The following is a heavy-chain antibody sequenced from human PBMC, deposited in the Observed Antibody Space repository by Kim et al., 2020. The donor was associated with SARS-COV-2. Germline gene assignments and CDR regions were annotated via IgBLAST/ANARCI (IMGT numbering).Heavy chain of an antibody. CDR2: ISYDGSNK. V-gene: IGHV3-33*05. CDR1: GFTFSSYG. D-gene: IGHD1-1*01. J-gene: IGHJ4*02. Sequence: GGSLRLSCAASGFTFSSYGMHWVRQAPGKGLEWVAVISYDGSNKYYADSVKGRFTISRDNSKNTLYLQMNSLRAEDTAVYYCARSRYEEGVFDYWGQGTLVTVSS. CDR3: ARSRYEEGVFDY.